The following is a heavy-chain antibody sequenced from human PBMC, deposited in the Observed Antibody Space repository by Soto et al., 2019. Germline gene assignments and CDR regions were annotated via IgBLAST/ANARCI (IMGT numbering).Heavy chain of an antibody. Sequence: ASVKVSCKVSGYTLTELSMHWVRPAPGKGLEWMGGLDPEDGETIYAQKFQGRVTMTEDTSTDTAYMELSSLRSEDTAVYYCATRPENIVDSGSYYFDYWGQGTLVTVSS. J-gene: IGHJ4*02. CDR3: ATRPENIVDSGSYYFDY. V-gene: IGHV1-24*01. D-gene: IGHD1-26*01. CDR1: GYTLTELS. CDR2: LDPEDGET.